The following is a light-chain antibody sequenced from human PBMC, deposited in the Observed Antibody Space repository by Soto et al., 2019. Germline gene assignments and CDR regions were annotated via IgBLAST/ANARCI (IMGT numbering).Light chain of an antibody. CDR2: DAS. CDR1: QTVRKNY. Sequence: EFVLTQSPGTLSLSSGERATLSCRASQTVRKNYLAWYQQKPGQAPRLLIYDASSRATGIPDRFSGGGSGTDFTLTISRLEPEDFAVYYCQQFSTYPLTFGGGTKV. V-gene: IGKV3-20*01. J-gene: IGKJ4*01. CDR3: QQFSTYPLT.